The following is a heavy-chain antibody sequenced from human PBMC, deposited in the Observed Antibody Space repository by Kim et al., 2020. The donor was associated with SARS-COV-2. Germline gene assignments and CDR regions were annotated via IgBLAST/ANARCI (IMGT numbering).Heavy chain of an antibody. CDR3: ARAPGVTIFGVVSSFDI. J-gene: IGHJ3*02. Sequence: SETLSLTCTVSGGSISSYYWSWIRQPPGKGLEWIAYIYYSGSTNYNPSLKSRVTISVDTSKNQLSLKLSSVTAADTAVYYCARAPGVTIFGVVSSFDIWGQGTMVTVSS. D-gene: IGHD3-3*01. CDR1: GGSISSYY. CDR2: IYYSGST. V-gene: IGHV4-59*01.